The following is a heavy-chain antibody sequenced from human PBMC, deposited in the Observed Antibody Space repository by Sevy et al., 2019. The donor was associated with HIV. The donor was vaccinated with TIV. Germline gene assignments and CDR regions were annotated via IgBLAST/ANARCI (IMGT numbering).Heavy chain of an antibody. J-gene: IGHJ3*02. CDR2: IGTVGDT. CDR3: ARGGSDAFDI. Sequence: GGSLRLSCAASGFTFSSYDMHWVRQASGKGLEWVSAIGTVGDTFYPDSVKGRFTISSENAKNSLYLQMNSLRAGDTAVYYCARGGSDAFDIWGQGTMVTVSS. V-gene: IGHV3-13*01. D-gene: IGHD1-1*01. CDR1: GFTFSSYD.